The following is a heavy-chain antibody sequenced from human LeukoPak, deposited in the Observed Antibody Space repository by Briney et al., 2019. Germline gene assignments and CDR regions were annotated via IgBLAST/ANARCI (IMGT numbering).Heavy chain of an antibody. V-gene: IGHV3-74*03. J-gene: IGHJ5*02. Sequence: GGSLRLSCAASGFTIGRLWMHWVRQAPGKGLVWVSRSEGDDSTTTYADSVKGRFTVSRDTAKNTLYLQMNSLRVEDTAVYYCAKLGWLDPWGQGTLVTVSP. CDR1: GFTIGRLW. CDR2: SEGDDSTT. CDR3: AKLGWLDP. D-gene: IGHD3-16*01.